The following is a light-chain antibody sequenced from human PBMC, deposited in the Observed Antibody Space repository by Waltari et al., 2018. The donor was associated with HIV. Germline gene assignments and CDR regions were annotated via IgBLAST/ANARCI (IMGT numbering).Light chain of an antibody. V-gene: IGLV1-40*01. CDR1: SSNIGAGYD. Sequence: QSVLTQPPSVSGAPGQRVTISCTGSSSNIGAGYDVHWYQQLPGTAPKLLIYGNSNRPSGFPARFSGSKSGTSASLAITGLQAEDEADYYCQSYDSSLSGSGVFGGGTKLTVL. J-gene: IGLJ3*02. CDR3: QSYDSSLSGSGV. CDR2: GNS.